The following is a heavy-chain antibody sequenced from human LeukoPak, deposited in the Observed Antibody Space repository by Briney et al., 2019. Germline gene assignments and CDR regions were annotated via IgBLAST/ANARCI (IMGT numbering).Heavy chain of an antibody. Sequence: ALVKVSCKPSGYTFTDYYMHWVRQAPGQGLEWMGWISPTSGGTNYAQKFQGRVTMTRDTSISTAYMELSSLRSDDSAVYYCARGWTGEIPFQHWGQGTLVTVSS. CDR3: ARGWTGEIPFQH. CDR1: GYTFTDYY. CDR2: ISPTSGGT. D-gene: IGHD1-26*01. J-gene: IGHJ1*01. V-gene: IGHV1-2*02.